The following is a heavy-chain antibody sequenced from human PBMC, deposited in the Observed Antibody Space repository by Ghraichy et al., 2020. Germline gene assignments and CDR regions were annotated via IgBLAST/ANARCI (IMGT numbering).Heavy chain of an antibody. CDR2: IKQDGTEE. D-gene: IGHD6-19*01. CDR1: GFPFRGYW. J-gene: IGHJ6*02. V-gene: IGHV3-7*01. Sequence: GGSLRLSCAASGFPFRGYWMTWVRQAPGKGLEWVASIKQDGTEEKYLDSVKGRFTISRDNPKNSLYLQMDSPRTEDTAVYYCAKNIVVAGKILYFYYGMDVWGQGTTVTVSS. CDR3: AKNIVVAGKILYFYYGMDV.